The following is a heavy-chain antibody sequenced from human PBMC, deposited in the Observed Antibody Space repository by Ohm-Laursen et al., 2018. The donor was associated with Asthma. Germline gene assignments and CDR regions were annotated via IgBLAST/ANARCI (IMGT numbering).Heavy chain of an antibody. J-gene: IGHJ4*02. D-gene: IGHD3/OR15-3a*01. Sequence: GTLSLTCTVSGGSISSSSYYWGWIRQPPGKGLEWIGSIYYSGSTYYNPSLKSRVTISVDTSKNQFSLKLSSVTAADTAVYYCARPGLTHDYFDYWGQGTLVTVSP. CDR1: GGSISSSSYY. CDR3: ARPGLTHDYFDY. V-gene: IGHV4-39*01. CDR2: IYYSGST.